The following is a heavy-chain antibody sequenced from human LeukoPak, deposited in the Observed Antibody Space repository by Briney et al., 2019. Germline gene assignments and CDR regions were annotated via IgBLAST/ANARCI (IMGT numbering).Heavy chain of an antibody. V-gene: IGHV1-2*02. J-gene: IGHJ4*02. Sequence: ASVKVSCKASGYTFTSYGISWVRQAPGQGLEWMGWINPNSGGTNYAQKFQGRVTMTRDTSISTAYMELSRLRSDDTAVYYCASVDYYDSSGYADYWGQGTLVTVSS. D-gene: IGHD3-22*01. CDR3: ASVDYYDSSGYADY. CDR1: GYTFTSYG. CDR2: INPNSGGT.